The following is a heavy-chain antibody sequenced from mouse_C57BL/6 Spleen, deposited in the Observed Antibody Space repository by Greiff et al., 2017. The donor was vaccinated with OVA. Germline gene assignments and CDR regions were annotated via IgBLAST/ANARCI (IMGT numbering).Heavy chain of an antibody. CDR2: IDPANGNT. Sequence: EVQLQQSVAELVRPGASVTLSCTASGFNIKNTYMHWVKQRPEQGLEWIGRIDPANGNTKYAPKFQGKATITADTSSNTAYLQLSSLSSEYTAIYYCARGVDDGDPAWFAYWGQGTLVTVSA. D-gene: IGHD2-13*01. V-gene: IGHV14-3*01. CDR1: GFNIKNTY. CDR3: ARGVDDGDPAWFAY. J-gene: IGHJ3*01.